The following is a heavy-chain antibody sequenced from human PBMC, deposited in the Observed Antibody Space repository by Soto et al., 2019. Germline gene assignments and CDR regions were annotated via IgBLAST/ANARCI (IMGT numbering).Heavy chain of an antibody. V-gene: IGHV3-15*01. CDR3: TSVPLGRFLEWFNYYYYGMDV. J-gene: IGHJ6*02. CDR1: GFTFSNAW. CDR2: IKSKTDGGTT. Sequence: KPGGSLRLSCAASGFTFSNAWMSWVRQAPGKGLEWVGRIKSKTDGGTTDYAAPVKGRFTISRDDSKNTLYLQMNSLKTEDTAVYYCTSVPLGRFLEWFNYYYYGMDVWGQGTTVTVSS. D-gene: IGHD3-3*01.